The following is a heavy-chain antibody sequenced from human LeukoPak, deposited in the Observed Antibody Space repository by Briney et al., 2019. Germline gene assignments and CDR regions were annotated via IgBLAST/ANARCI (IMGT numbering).Heavy chain of an antibody. CDR1: GFTFSSYS. Sequence: PGGSLRLSCAASGFTFSSYSMTWVRQAPGKGLEWVSSISSSSSYIYYADSVKGRFTISRDNAKNSLYLQMNSLRAEDTAVYYCARSYGDYVRGWFDPWGQGTLVTVSS. D-gene: IGHD4-17*01. CDR3: ARSYGDYVRGWFDP. CDR2: ISSSSSYI. V-gene: IGHV3-21*01. J-gene: IGHJ5*02.